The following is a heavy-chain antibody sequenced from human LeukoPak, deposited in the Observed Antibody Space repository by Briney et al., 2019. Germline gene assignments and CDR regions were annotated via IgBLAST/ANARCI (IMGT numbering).Heavy chain of an antibody. CDR2: ISTVSTYT. V-gene: IGHV3-21*06. CDR1: GFTFTDYS. CDR3: TRDGNGYYYYNYMDV. J-gene: IGHJ6*03. Sequence: GGSLRLPCATSGFTFTDYSMNWVRQAPGKGLEWVSSISTVSTYTFYGDSMKGRFTISRDNRKNILYLQMSSLSAEDTAVYYCTRDGNGYYYYNYMDVWGTGTTVTVSS. D-gene: IGHD1-14*01.